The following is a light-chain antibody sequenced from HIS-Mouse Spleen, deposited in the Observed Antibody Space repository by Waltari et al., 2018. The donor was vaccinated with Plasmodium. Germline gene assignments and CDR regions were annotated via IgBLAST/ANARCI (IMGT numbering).Light chain of an antibody. J-gene: IGLJ3*02. V-gene: IGLV5-37*01. Sequence: QPVLIKPPSSSASPGESARLTCTLPSDINVGSYNIYWYQPKPGSPPRYLLYYYSDSDKGQGSGVPSRFSGSKDASANTGILLISGLQSEDEADYYCMIWPSNASGVFGGGTKLTVL. CDR3: MIWPSNASGV. CDR2: YYSDSDK. CDR1: SDINVGSYN.